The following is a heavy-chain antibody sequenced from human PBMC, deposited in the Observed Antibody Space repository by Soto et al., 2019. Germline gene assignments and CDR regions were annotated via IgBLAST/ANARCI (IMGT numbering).Heavy chain of an antibody. Sequence: SETLSLTCTVSGGSISSSSYYWGWIRQPPGKGLEWIGSIYYSGSTYYNPSLKSRVTISVDTSRNQFSLKLSSVTVADTAVYYCARDLGRSSSHSPTIYYMDVWGKGTTVTVSS. D-gene: IGHD6-6*01. J-gene: IGHJ6*03. CDR2: IYYSGST. CDR3: ARDLGRSSSHSPTIYYMDV. CDR1: GGSISSSSYY. V-gene: IGHV4-39*07.